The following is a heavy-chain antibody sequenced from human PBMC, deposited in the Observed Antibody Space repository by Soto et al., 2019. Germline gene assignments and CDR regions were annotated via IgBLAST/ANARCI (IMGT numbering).Heavy chain of an antibody. CDR3: ARGVGRDAFDL. CDR1: GYTFTGYY. D-gene: IGHD1-26*01. J-gene: IGHJ3*01. CDR2: MNPNSGGT. Sequence: QVQLVQSGAEVKKPGASVKVSCKASGYTFTGYYMHWVRQAPGQGLEWMGWMNPNSGGTNYAQKLQGGVHMTRDASISISCLELRRLRSDDTAVYYCARGVGRDAFDLWGQGTMVTVSS. V-gene: IGHV1-2*02.